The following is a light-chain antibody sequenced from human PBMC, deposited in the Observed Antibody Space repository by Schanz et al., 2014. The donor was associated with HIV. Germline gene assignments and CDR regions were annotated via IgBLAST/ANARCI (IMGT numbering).Light chain of an antibody. CDR3: QSYDSSLSGFWV. J-gene: IGLJ3*02. V-gene: IGLV2-14*03. Sequence: QSALTQPASVSGSPGQSITISCTGTSNDVGGYNFVSWYQQHPGKAPKLIIYDVSNRPSGVSNRFSGSKSGITASLTISGLQADDEADYYCQSYDSSLSGFWVFGGGTKLTVL. CDR2: DVS. CDR1: SNDVGGYNF.